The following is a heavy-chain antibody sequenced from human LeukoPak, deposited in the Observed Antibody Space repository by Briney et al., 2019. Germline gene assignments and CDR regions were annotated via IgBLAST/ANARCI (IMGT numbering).Heavy chain of an antibody. CDR2: IYHSGST. CDR1: GYSISNGYY. CDR3: ARHKDYYYSYMDV. J-gene: IGHJ6*03. V-gene: IGHV4-38-2*02. Sequence: PSETLSLTCTVSGYSISNGYYWGWIRQPPGKGLEWVGSIYHSGSTYYNPSLKSRVTISVDTPKNQFSLKLSSVIAADTAVYYCARHKDYYYSYMDVWGKGTTVTISS.